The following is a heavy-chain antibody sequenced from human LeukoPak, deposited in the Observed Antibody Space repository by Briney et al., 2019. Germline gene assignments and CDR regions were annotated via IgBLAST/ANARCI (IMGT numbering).Heavy chain of an antibody. CDR1: GPTFRGAF. CDR3: TTSPGSTVFGVVTDY. J-gene: IGHJ4*02. V-gene: IGHV3-15*04. CDR2: IESSTDGGTT. Sequence: GGSLRLSCAASGPTFRGAFMNWVRQAPGKGLEWVGRIESSTDGGTTGYAAPVKGRFTMSRDDSKNTLYLQMNNVKTEDTGVYYCTTSPGSTVFGVVTDYWGQGTLVIVSS. D-gene: IGHD3-3*01.